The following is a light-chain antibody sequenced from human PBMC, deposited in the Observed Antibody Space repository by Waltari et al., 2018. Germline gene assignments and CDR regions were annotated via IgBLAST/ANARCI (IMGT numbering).Light chain of an antibody. Sequence: QLVLTQSPSASASLGASVKLTCTLDSGHSSNIIAWLQQRPEKGPRYLMKVNSDGSHTKGDEVPDRFSGSSSGAERYLTISTGQSEDEADYYCQTGGHGTWVFGGGTTLTVL. CDR1: SGHSSNI. CDR2: VNSDGSH. CDR3: QTGGHGTWV. J-gene: IGLJ3*02. V-gene: IGLV4-69*01.